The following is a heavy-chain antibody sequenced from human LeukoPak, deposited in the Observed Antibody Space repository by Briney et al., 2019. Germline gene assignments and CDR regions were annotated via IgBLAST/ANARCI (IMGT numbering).Heavy chain of an antibody. V-gene: IGHV3-7*01. CDR1: GFTFSSYA. CDR3: ARDGAAFDY. CDR2: IKQDGSEK. Sequence: GGSLRHSCAASGFTFSSYAMHWVRQALGKGLEWVANIKQDGSEKYYVDSVEGRFTISRDNARNSLFLQMNSLRAEDTAVYYCARDGAAFDYWGQGTLVTVSS. J-gene: IGHJ4*02. D-gene: IGHD4/OR15-4a*01.